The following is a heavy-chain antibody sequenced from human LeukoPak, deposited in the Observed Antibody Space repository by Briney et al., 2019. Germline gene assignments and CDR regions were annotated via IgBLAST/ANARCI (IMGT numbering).Heavy chain of an antibody. D-gene: IGHD3-22*01. CDR3: TRGDFYDSSGYYLLFDY. CDR1: GFTFGDYG. J-gene: IGHJ4*02. V-gene: IGHV3-49*04. CDR2: FRRKPYGGTT. Sequence: GRSLRLSCTASGFTFGDYGMSWVRQAPGEGLECVGFFRRKPYGGTTEYAASVKGRFTISRDDSESIAYLQMNSLKTEDTAVYYCTRGDFYDSSGYYLLFDYWGQGTLVTVSS.